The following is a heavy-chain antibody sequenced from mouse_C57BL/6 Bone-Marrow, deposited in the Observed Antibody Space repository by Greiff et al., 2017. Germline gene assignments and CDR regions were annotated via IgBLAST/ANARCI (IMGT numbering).Heavy chain of an antibody. J-gene: IGHJ4*01. V-gene: IGHV5-16*01. Sequence: EVLLVESEGGLVQPGSSLKLSCTASGFTFSDYYMAWVRQAPEKGLEWFAHLNYDGSSTYYMDHLKSRFIISRDNAKNLLYLQMSSLKSDDTATYYCARDGPYCYYAMDNCDQGTAVSVTS. CDR2: LNYDGSST. D-gene: IGHD2-10*01. CDR1: GFTFSDYY. CDR3: ARDGPYCYYAMDN.